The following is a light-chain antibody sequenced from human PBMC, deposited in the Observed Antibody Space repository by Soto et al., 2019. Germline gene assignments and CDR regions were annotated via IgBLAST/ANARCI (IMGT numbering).Light chain of an antibody. CDR1: QGIRYA. CDR3: LQYNNPPLT. CDR2: GAS. V-gene: IGKV1-17*01. Sequence: DIQMTQSPSSLSASVGDRVTITCRASQGIRYALGWYQQKPGTAPKRLIYGASILQNGVPSRFGGSGSGTEFTLTISSLQPEDFATYYCLQYNNPPLTFGQGTKVDIK. J-gene: IGKJ1*01.